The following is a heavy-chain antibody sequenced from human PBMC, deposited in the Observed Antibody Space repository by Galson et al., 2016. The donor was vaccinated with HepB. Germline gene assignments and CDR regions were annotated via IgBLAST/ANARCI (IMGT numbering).Heavy chain of an antibody. CDR2: IYYSGTT. CDR1: GASISSYY. V-gene: IGHV4-59*01. J-gene: IGHJ6*02. Sequence: SETLSLTCTVSGASISSYYWSWFRQPPGRELEWIGFIYYSGTTRYNPSLKSRVSISLDTSKSQFSLKLRSVTAADAAVYYCARDGPGSGSNYDYCGADVWGQGATVTVSS. CDR3: ARDGPGSGSNYDYCGADV. D-gene: IGHD3-10*01.